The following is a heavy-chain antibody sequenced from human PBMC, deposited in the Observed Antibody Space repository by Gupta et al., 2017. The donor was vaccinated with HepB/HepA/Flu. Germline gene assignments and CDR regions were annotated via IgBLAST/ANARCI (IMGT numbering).Heavy chain of an antibody. Sequence: EVQLVESGGGLVQPGGSLRLSCEASGFSLSGYWMNWVRQAPGKGPEWVANISPDGSEKKYEDSVKGRFSISRDNAQNSLYLQMNTLRVEDTAVYYCAAGAGWLIDYWGQGTLVTVSS. CDR3: AAGAGWLIDY. CDR2: ISPDGSEK. V-gene: IGHV3-7*01. CDR1: GFSLSGYW. D-gene: IGHD6-19*01. J-gene: IGHJ4*01.